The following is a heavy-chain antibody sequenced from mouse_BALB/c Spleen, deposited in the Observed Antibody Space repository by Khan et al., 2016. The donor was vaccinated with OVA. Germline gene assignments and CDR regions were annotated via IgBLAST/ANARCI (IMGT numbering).Heavy chain of an antibody. Sequence: QVQLKESGPGLVAPSQSLSITCTVSGFSLSRYNIHWVRQPPGKGLEWLGMIWGGGGTDYNSTLKSRLSLSKDNSKSQVFLNLNSLQADDTAMYYCARAYYRYDGYYAMDYWGQGTSVTVSS. CDR1: GFSLSRYN. J-gene: IGHJ4*01. CDR3: ARAYYRYDGYYAMDY. D-gene: IGHD2-14*01. V-gene: IGHV2-6-4*01. CDR2: IWGGGGT.